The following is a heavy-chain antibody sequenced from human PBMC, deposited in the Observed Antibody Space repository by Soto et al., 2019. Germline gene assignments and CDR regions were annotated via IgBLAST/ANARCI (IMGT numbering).Heavy chain of an antibody. Sequence: EVQLLESGGGLVQPGGSLRLSCAASGFTFSSYAMSWVRQAPGKGLEWVSAISGSGGSTYYADSVKGRFTISRDNSKNTLYLQMNSLRAEDRAVYYSAKDPSYDFWSGYYTDYYYYMDVWGKATTVTDSS. CDR1: GFTFSSYA. CDR2: ISGSGGST. V-gene: IGHV3-23*01. D-gene: IGHD3-3*01. CDR3: AKDPSYDFWSGYYTDYYYYMDV. J-gene: IGHJ6*03.